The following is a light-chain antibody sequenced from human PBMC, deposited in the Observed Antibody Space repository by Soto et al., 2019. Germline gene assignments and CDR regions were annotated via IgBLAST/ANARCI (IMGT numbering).Light chain of an antibody. Sequence: DILMTQSPSTLSTSVVYIVTNTSRASQNIRGWLAWYQQKPGKAPKLLIYDASTLESGVPSRFSGSGSGTEFTLTISSLQPDDFATYYCQQYNSYSWTFGQGTKVDIK. CDR3: QQYNSYSWT. J-gene: IGKJ1*01. V-gene: IGKV1-5*01. CDR2: DAS. CDR1: QNIRGW.